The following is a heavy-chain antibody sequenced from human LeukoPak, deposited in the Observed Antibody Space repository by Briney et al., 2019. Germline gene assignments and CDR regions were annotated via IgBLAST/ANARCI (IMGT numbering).Heavy chain of an antibody. CDR3: ARAGGSGSYWYRPYDY. Sequence: VASVKVSCKASGYTFTSYYMHWVRQAPGQGLEWMGIINPSGGSTSYAQKFQGRVTMTRDMSTSTAYMELSSLRSEDTAVYYCARAGGSGSYWYRPYDYWGQGTLVTVSS. D-gene: IGHD3-10*01. J-gene: IGHJ4*02. CDR2: INPSGGST. CDR1: GYTFTSYY. V-gene: IGHV1-46*01.